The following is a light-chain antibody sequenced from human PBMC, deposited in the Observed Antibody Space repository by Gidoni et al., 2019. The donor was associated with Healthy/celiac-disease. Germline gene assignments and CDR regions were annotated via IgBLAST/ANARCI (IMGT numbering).Light chain of an antibody. CDR1: QSVLYSSNNKNY. CDR2: WAS. Sequence: EIVMTQSPDYLAVSLGERATINCKSSQSVLYSSNNKNYLAWYQQKPGQPPKLLIYWASTRESGVPDRFSGSGSGTDFTLTISSLQAEDVAVYYCQQYYSTPPTFGQGTKVEIK. V-gene: IGKV4-1*01. J-gene: IGKJ1*01. CDR3: QQYYSTPPT.